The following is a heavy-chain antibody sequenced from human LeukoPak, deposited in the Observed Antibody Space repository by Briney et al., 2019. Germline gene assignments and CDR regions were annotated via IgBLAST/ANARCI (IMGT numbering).Heavy chain of an antibody. CDR3: ARVHSGVISVVLRDDDAFDM. J-gene: IGHJ3*02. CDR1: GYTFTNYG. D-gene: IGHD3-10*01. Sequence: GASVKVSCKASGYTFTNYGISWVRPAPGQGLEWVGWISAYNGKTNYEQKLQGRVTMTTATSTSTAYMELRSLRSDDTAVYYCARVHSGVISVVLRDDDAFDMWGQGTMVTVSS. V-gene: IGHV1-18*01. CDR2: ISAYNGKT.